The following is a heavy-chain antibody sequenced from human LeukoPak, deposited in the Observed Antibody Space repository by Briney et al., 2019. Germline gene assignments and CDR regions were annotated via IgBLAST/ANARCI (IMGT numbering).Heavy chain of an antibody. Sequence: GGSLRLSCAASGFTFSSYVMSWVRQAPGKGLEWVSSISNSGGSTYYADSVKGRFTISRDNSKNTLYPQMNSLRAEDTAVYYCAKDYYDSSGYHSLDYWGQGTLVTVSS. J-gene: IGHJ4*02. CDR1: GFTFSSYV. D-gene: IGHD3-22*01. V-gene: IGHV3-23*01. CDR3: AKDYYDSSGYHSLDY. CDR2: ISNSGGST.